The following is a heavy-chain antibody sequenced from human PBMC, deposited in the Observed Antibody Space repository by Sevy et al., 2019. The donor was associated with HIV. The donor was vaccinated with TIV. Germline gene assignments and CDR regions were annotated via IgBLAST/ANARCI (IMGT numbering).Heavy chain of an antibody. J-gene: IGHJ4*02. Sequence: TLSLTCAVYGGSFSGYYWSWIRQPPGKGLEWIGEINHSGSTNYNPSLKSRVTISVDTSKNQFSLKLSSVTAADTAVYYCARGWESNRYFDYWGQGTLVTVSS. CDR3: ARGWESNRYFDY. V-gene: IGHV4-34*01. D-gene: IGHD1-26*01. CDR2: INHSGST. CDR1: GGSFSGYY.